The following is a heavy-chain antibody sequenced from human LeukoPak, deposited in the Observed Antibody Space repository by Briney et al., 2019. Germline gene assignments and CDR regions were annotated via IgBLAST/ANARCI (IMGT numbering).Heavy chain of an antibody. D-gene: IGHD4-17*01. V-gene: IGHV4-59*01. CDR3: AGRTVTESNGYFQQ. J-gene: IGHJ1*01. Sequence: SETLSLTCTVSGGSISSYYWTWIRQPPGKGLEWIGYIHYSGSTNYNPSLKSRVTISVDTSKNQFSLKLSSVTAGDTAVYYCAGRTVTESNGYFQQWGQGTLVTVSS. CDR1: GGSISSYY. CDR2: IHYSGST.